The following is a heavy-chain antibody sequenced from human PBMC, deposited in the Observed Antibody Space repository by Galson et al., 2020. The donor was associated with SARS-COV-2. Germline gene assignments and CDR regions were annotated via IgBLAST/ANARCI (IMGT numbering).Heavy chain of an antibody. CDR1: GFSFSNYE. D-gene: IGHD2-21*01. CDR3: ARLDAYGPGY. J-gene: IGHJ4*02. V-gene: IGHV3-48*03. CDR2: ISSSGRTI. Sequence: GESLKISCAASGFSFSNYEMNWVRQDPGKGLEWISYISSSGRTIHYADSVKGRFTISRDNAKSSLSLQMNSLRAEDTAVYYCARLDAYGPGYWGQGTLVTVSS.